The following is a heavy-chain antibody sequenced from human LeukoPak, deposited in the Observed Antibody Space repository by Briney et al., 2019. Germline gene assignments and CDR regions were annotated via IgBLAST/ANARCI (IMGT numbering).Heavy chain of an antibody. CDR1: GFTFSSYS. Sequence: GGSLRLSCAASGFTFSSYSMNWVRQAPGKGLEWVSYISSSGSTIYYADSVKGRFTISRDNAKNSLYLQMNSLRAEDTAVYYCARGRVRDYYDSSGYYYYYYGMDVWGQGTTVTVSS. J-gene: IGHJ6*02. V-gene: IGHV3-48*04. CDR2: ISSSGSTI. CDR3: ARGRVRDYYDSSGYYYYYYGMDV. D-gene: IGHD3-22*01.